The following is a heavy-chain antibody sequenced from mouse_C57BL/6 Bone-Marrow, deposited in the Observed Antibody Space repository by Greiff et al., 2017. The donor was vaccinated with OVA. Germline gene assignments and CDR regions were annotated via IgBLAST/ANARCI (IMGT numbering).Heavy chain of an antibody. V-gene: IGHV14-4*01. J-gene: IGHJ1*03. CDR3: TSYSNYEGWYFDV. CDR1: GFNIKDDY. CDR2: IDPENGDT. Sequence: VQLQQSRAELVRPGASVKLSCTASGFNIKDDYMHWVKQRPEQGLEWIGWIDPENGDTEYASKFQGKATITADTSSNTAYLQLSSLTSEDTAVYYCTSYSNYEGWYFDVWGTGTTVTVSS. D-gene: IGHD2-5*01.